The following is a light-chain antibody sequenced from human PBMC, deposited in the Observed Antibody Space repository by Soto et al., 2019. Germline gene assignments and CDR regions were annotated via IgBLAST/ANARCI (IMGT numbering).Light chain of an antibody. CDR3: SSYTSSSTF. V-gene: IGLV2-14*01. CDR2: DVS. CDR1: SSDVGVYNY. J-gene: IGLJ1*01. Sequence: QSALTQPASVSGSPGQSITISCTGTSSDVGVYNYVSWYQQHPGKAPKLMIYDVSNRPSGVSNRFSGSKSGNTASLTISGLQAEDEADYYCSSYTSSSTFFGTGTKLTVL.